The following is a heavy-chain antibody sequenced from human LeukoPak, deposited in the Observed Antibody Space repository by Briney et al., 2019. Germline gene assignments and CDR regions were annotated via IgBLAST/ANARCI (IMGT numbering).Heavy chain of an antibody. CDR1: GFTFSDYY. D-gene: IGHD6-13*01. CDR2: ISSGGSTI. Sequence: PGGSLRLSCAVSGFTFSDYYMSWIRQAPGKGLEWVSYISSGGSTISHADSVKGRFTISRDDAENSLYLQMNSLRAEDTAVYYCARRAAAGRCFGYWGQGTLVTVSS. J-gene: IGHJ4*02. V-gene: IGHV3-11*01. CDR3: ARRAAAGRCFGY.